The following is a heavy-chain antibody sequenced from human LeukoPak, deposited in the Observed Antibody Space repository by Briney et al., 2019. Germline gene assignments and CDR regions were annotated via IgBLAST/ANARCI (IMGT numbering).Heavy chain of an antibody. J-gene: IGHJ4*02. Sequence: SVKVSCNASGGTFSSYAISWVRQAPGQGLEWMGGIIPIFGTANYAQKFQGRVTITADESTSTAYMELSSLRSEDTAVYYCARDRRLLPMVLDYWGQGTLVTVSS. D-gene: IGHD1-26*01. CDR2: IIPIFGTA. CDR3: ARDRRLLPMVLDY. V-gene: IGHV1-69*01. CDR1: GGTFSSYA.